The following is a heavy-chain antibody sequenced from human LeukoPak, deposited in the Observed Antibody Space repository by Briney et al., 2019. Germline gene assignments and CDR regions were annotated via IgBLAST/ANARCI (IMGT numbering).Heavy chain of an antibody. D-gene: IGHD3-9*01. CDR1: GFTFDDYG. CDR3: ARVNYDILTGYSWGGDF. Sequence: TGGSLRLTCAASGFTFDDYGMNWVRQTPGKGLEWISGSNWNGGSTGYADSVRGRFTISRDNAKNSLYLQMNSLRAEDTALYYCARVNYDILTGYSWGGDFWGQGTLVTVSS. CDR2: SNWNGGST. V-gene: IGHV3-20*04. J-gene: IGHJ4*02.